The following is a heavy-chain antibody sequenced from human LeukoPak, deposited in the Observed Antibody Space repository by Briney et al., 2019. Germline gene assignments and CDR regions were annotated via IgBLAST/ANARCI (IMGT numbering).Heavy chain of an antibody. CDR3: ARDAGDVDTAMVTGDY. D-gene: IGHD5-18*01. Sequence: SVKVSCNASGGTFSSYAISWVRQAPGQGLEWMGRIIPILGIANYAQKFQGRVTITADKSTSTAYMELSSLRSEDTAVYYCARDAGDVDTAMVTGDYWGQGTLVTVSS. CDR2: IIPILGIA. CDR1: GGTFSSYA. J-gene: IGHJ4*02. V-gene: IGHV1-69*04.